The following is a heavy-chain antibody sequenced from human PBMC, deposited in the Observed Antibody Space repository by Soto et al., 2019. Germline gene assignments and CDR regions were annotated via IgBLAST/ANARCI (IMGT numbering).Heavy chain of an antibody. CDR2: IGTQHDT. J-gene: IGHJ5*02. V-gene: IGHV3-13*01. D-gene: IGHD2-8*02. CDR1: GFTFSAYD. Sequence: EVQLVESGGGLVQPGGSLRLSCAASGFTFSAYDMHWVRQATGKGLEWVSAIGTQHDTYYPESVKGRFTISRENAKNSLYLQMNSLRAGDTALYYCARQASYWHGGGGWIDPWGQGTLVTVSS. CDR3: ARQASYWHGGGGWIDP.